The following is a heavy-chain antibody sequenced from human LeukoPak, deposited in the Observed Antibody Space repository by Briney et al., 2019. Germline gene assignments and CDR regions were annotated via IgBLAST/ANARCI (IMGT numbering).Heavy chain of an antibody. V-gene: IGHV4-59*08. Sequence: SETLSLTCTVSGGSISSYYWSWIRQPPGKGLEWIGYIYYSGNTNYNPSPKSRVTISVDTSKNQFSLKLSSVTAADTAVYYCAREGAAAGTFYYYGMDVWGQGTTVTVSS. J-gene: IGHJ6*02. D-gene: IGHD6-13*01. CDR1: GGSISSYY. CDR2: IYYSGNT. CDR3: AREGAAAGTFYYYGMDV.